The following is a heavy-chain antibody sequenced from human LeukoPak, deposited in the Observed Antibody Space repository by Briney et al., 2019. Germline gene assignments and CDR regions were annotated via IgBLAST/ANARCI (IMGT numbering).Heavy chain of an antibody. D-gene: IGHD3-10*01. CDR1: GGSFSGYY. J-gene: IGHJ3*02. CDR3: ARAPSITMVRGGRAFDI. CDR2: INHSGST. V-gene: IGHV4-34*01. Sequence: PSETLSLTCAVYGGSFSGYYWSWIRQPPGKGLEWIGEINHSGSTNYNPSLKSRVTISVDTSKNQFSLKLSSVTAADTAVYYCARAPSITMVRGGRAFDIWGQGTMVTVSS.